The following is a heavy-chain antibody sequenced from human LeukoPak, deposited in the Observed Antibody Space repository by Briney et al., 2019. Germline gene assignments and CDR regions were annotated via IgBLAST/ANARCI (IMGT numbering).Heavy chain of an antibody. CDR2: INSSGDYT. D-gene: IGHD4-17*01. CDR1: EFSFSSHS. CDR3: ASWHGDSTPFDY. V-gene: IGHV3-21*01. Sequence: GGSLRLSCAASEFSFSSHSMNWVRQAPGKGLEWVSTINSSGDYTCYADSVKGRFTISRDNAKNSLYLQMNSLRAEDTAVYYCASWHGDSTPFDYWGQGTLVTVSS. J-gene: IGHJ4*02.